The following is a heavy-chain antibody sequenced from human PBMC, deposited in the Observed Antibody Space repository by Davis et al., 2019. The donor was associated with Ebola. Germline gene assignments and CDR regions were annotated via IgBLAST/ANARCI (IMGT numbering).Heavy chain of an antibody. CDR3: VRVGVATFDY. Sequence: SETLSLTCAIYGASFSGYYWSWIRQPPGKGLEWIGEINHSGSTNYNPSLKSQVTISIDTSKNQFSLKLTSVTAADTAGYYCVRVGVATFDYWGQGTPVTVSS. J-gene: IGHJ4*02. V-gene: IGHV4-34*01. CDR1: GASFSGYY. D-gene: IGHD5-12*01. CDR2: INHSGST.